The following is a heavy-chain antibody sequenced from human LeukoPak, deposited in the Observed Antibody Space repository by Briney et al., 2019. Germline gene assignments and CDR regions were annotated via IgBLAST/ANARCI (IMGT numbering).Heavy chain of an antibody. Sequence: SVKVSCKASGGTFSSYAISWVRQAPGQGLEWMGGIIPIFGTANNAQKFQGRVTITAHESTSTAYMELRSLRSGDTAVHYCARASLMARIDYWGQGTLVTVSS. J-gene: IGHJ4*02. CDR3: ARASLMARIDY. D-gene: IGHD2-8*01. V-gene: IGHV1-69*13. CDR1: GGTFSSYA. CDR2: IIPIFGTA.